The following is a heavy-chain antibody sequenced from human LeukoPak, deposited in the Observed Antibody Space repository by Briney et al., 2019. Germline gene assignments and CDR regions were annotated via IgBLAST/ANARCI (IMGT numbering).Heavy chain of an antibody. CDR2: ISGSGGST. D-gene: IGHD3-10*01. CDR3: AKSHGPGSYYYYGMDV. V-gene: IGHV3-23*01. CDR1: GFTFSTYW. Sequence: GGSLRLSCAASGFTFSTYWMHWVRQAPGKGLEWVSGISGSGGSTYYPDSVKGRFTISRDNSKNTLYLQMDSLRAEDTAVYYCAKSHGPGSYYYYGMDVWGQGTTVTVSS. J-gene: IGHJ6*02.